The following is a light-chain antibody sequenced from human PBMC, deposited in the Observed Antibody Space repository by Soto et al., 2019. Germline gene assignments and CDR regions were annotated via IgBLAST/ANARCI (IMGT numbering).Light chain of an antibody. Sequence: QSVLTQPPSVSAAPGQTVTISCSGSSSNIAKNYVYWYQQFPGTVTKLPIFANDKRHSGIPDRFSGSKSGTSATLGITGLRTGDEADYYCATWDISLSVVFGGGTKLTVL. CDR1: SSNIAKNY. V-gene: IGLV1-51*01. J-gene: IGLJ2*01. CDR3: ATWDISLSVV. CDR2: AND.